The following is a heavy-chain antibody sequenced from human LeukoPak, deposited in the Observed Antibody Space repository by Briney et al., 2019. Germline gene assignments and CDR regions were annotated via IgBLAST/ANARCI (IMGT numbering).Heavy chain of an antibody. Sequence: SETLSLTCAVYGGSFSGYYWSWIRQPPGKGLEWIGEINHSGSTNYNPSLKSRVTISVDTSKNQFSLKLSSVTAADTAVYYCARSELLWFGGVNSGFDYWGQGTLVTVSS. D-gene: IGHD3-10*01. V-gene: IGHV4-34*01. CDR1: GGSFSGYY. J-gene: IGHJ4*02. CDR3: ARSELLWFGGVNSGFDY. CDR2: INHSGST.